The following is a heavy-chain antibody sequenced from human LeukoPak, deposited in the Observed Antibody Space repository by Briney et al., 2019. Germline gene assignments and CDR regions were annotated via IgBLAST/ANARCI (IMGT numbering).Heavy chain of an antibody. CDR2: FDPEDGET. V-gene: IGHV1-24*01. Sequence: ASVKVSCKVSGYTLTELSMHWVRQAPGKGLEWMGGFDPEDGETIYAQKFQGRVTMTRDTSTSTVYMELSSLRSEDTAVYYCARRHQISSSWNSSFDYWGQGTLVTVSS. CDR3: ARRHQISSSWNSSFDY. CDR1: GYTLTELS. D-gene: IGHD6-13*01. J-gene: IGHJ4*02.